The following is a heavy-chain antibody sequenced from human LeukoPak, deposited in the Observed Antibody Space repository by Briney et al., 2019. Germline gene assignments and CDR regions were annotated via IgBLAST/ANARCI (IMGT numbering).Heavy chain of an antibody. Sequence: GGSLRLSCTASGFTFSTYDMHWVRQAPGKGLEWVSAIGTTGDPYYPGSVRGRFTISRENAKNSLYLQMNSLRAGDTAVYYCARDYVYSYDYWGQGTLVTVSS. J-gene: IGHJ4*02. CDR3: ARDYVYSYDY. V-gene: IGHV3-13*05. D-gene: IGHD5-18*01. CDR2: IGTTGDP. CDR1: GFTFSTYD.